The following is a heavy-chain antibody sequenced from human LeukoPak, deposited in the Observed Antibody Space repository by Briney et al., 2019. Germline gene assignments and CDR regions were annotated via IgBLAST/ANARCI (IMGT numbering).Heavy chain of an antibody. CDR3: TTDGTPHYYDSSGYTRDY. V-gene: IGHV3-15*01. J-gene: IGHJ4*02. Sequence: GGSLRLSCAASGFTFSNYAMNWVRQAPGKGLEWVGRIKSKTDGGTTDYAAPVKGRFTISRDDSKNTLYLQMNSLKTEDTAVYYCTTDGTPHYYDSSGYTRDYWGQGTLVTVSS. D-gene: IGHD3-22*01. CDR2: IKSKTDGGTT. CDR1: GFTFSNYA.